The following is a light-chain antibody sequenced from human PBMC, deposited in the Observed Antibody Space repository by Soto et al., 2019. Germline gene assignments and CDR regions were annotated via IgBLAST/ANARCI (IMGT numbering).Light chain of an antibody. Sequence: EIVLTQSPGTLSLSPGERATLSCRASQSVSSSYLAWYQHKPGQAPRLLIYGASSRATGIPDRFSGSGSGTDFPLTISRLEPEDVAVYYCQQYGSSPHTFGQGTKLEIK. CDR3: QQYGSSPHT. CDR1: QSVSSSY. J-gene: IGKJ2*01. CDR2: GAS. V-gene: IGKV3-20*01.